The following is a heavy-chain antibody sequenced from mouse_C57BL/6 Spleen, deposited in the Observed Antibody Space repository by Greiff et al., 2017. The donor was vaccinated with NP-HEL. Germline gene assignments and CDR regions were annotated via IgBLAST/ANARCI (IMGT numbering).Heavy chain of an antibody. CDR3: AKESSLAY. Sequence: VQLQQPGAELVKPGASVKLSCKASGYTFTSYWMQWVKQRPGQGLEWIGEIDPSDSYTNYNQQFKGKATLTVDTSSSTAYMQLSSLTSEDSAVYYCAKESSLAYWGQGTLVTVSA. CDR2: IDPSDSYT. D-gene: IGHD6-1*01. CDR1: GYTFTSYW. V-gene: IGHV1-50*01. J-gene: IGHJ3*01.